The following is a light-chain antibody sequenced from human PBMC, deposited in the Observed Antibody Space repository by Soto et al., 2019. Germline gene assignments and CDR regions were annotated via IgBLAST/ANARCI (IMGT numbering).Light chain of an antibody. CDR1: PSVSRNY. J-gene: IGKJ3*01. Sequence: ETVLTQSPGTLSLSPGATATLSCRASPSVSRNYLAWFQQKPGQAPRLLIYGASTRATGIPDRFSGSGSGTDFTLTISRLEPEDFAVYYCHHYGVSPIYTFGPGTKLDFK. CDR2: GAS. V-gene: IGKV3-20*01. CDR3: HHYGVSPIYT.